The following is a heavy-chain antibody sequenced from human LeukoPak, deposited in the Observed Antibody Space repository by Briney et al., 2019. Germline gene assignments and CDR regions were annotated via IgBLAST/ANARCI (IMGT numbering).Heavy chain of an antibody. CDR3: ARVGGATTPPFQH. J-gene: IGHJ1*01. CDR2: ISSSSSYI. CDR1: GFTFSSYS. D-gene: IGHD1-26*01. V-gene: IGHV3-21*01. Sequence: GGSLRLSCAASGFTFSSYSMNWVRLAPGKGLEWVSSISSSSSYIYYADSVKGRFTISRDNAKNSLYLQMNSLRAEDTAVYYCARVGGATTPPFQHWGQGTLVTVSS.